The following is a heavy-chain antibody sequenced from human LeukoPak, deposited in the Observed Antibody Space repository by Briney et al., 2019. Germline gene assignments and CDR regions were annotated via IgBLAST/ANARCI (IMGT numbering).Heavy chain of an antibody. CDR3: AKCPDDYSNYRNDY. D-gene: IGHD4-11*01. CDR2: IYYSGST. CDR1: GGSISSYY. V-gene: IGHV4-59*01. J-gene: IGHJ4*02. Sequence: PSETLSLTYTVSGGSISSYYWSWIRQPPGKGLEWIGYIYYSGSTNYNPSLKSRVTISVDTSKNQFSLKLSSVTAADTAVYYCAKCPDDYSNYRNDYWGQGTLVTVSS.